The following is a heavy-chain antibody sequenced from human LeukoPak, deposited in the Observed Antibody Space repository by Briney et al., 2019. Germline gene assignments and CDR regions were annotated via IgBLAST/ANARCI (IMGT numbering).Heavy chain of an antibody. Sequence: SVKVSCEASGGTFSSYAISWVRQAPGQGLEWMGGIIPIFGTANYAQKFQGRVTITADESTSTAYMELSSLRSEDTAVYYCARGGTYYYDSSGYSVNDYWGQGTLVTVSS. J-gene: IGHJ4*02. CDR1: GGTFSSYA. V-gene: IGHV1-69*13. CDR3: ARGGTYYYDSSGYSVNDY. D-gene: IGHD3-22*01. CDR2: IIPIFGTA.